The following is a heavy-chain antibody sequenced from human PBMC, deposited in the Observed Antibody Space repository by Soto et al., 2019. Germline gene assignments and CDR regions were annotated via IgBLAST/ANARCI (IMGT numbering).Heavy chain of an antibody. V-gene: IGHV3-66*01. Sequence: EVQLVESGGGLVQPGGSLRLSCAASGFTVSNNYMSWVHQAPGKGLEGVSVIYSGGSTHYADTVKGRFTISRDNSKNTLDLQMSCLSAEDTAVSFCASSPSVGWWGQGTLVTVSS. CDR1: GFTVSNNY. CDR2: IYSGGST. CDR3: ASSPSVGW. J-gene: IGHJ4*02. D-gene: IGHD1-26*01.